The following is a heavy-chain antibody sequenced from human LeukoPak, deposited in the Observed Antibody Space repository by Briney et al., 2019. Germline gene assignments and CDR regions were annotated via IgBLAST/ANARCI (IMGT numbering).Heavy chain of an antibody. CDR1: GFTFSSYA. V-gene: IGHV3-23*01. J-gene: IGHJ3*02. CDR2: ISGSGGST. D-gene: IGHD3-22*01. CDR3: AKAKITLIVVANPNSGALDI. Sequence: GGSLRLSCAASGFTFSSYAMSWVRQAPGKGLEWVSVISGSGGSTYYADSVKGRFTISRDNSNNTLYLQMNSLRAEDTALYYCAKAKITLIVVANPNSGALDIWGQGTMVTVSS.